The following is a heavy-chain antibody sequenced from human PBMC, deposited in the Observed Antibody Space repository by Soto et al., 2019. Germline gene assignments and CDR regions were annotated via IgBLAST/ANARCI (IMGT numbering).Heavy chain of an antibody. CDR2: ISYDGSNK. Sequence: QVQLVESGGGVVQPGRSLRLSCAASGFTFSSYGMHWVRQAPGKGLEWVAVISYDGSNKYYADSVKGRFTISRDNSKNTLYLQMNSLRAEDTGVYYCAKDQGTIVATIYYFDYWGQGTLGTVSS. CDR1: GFTFSSYG. CDR3: AKDQGTIVATIYYFDY. J-gene: IGHJ4*02. V-gene: IGHV3-30*18. D-gene: IGHD5-12*01.